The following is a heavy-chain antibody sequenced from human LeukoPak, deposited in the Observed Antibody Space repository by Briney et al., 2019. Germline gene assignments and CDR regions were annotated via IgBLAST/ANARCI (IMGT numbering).Heavy chain of an antibody. CDR2: IKQDGSEK. J-gene: IGHJ4*02. CDR3: ARAYAGDFDY. D-gene: IGHD3-10*01. V-gene: IGHV3-7*01. CDR1: GCTFSSYW. Sequence: GGSLRLSCAASGCTFSSYWMSWVRQAPGKGLEWVANIKQDGSEKYYVDSVKGRFTISRDNAKNSLYLQMNSLRAEDTAVYYCARAYAGDFDYWGQGTLVTVSS.